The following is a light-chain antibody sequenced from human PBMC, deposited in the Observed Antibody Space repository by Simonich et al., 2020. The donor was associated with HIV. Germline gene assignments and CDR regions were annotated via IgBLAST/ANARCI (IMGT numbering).Light chain of an antibody. Sequence: DIVMTQSPLSLPVTPGEPASIYCRSSQSLLHSHGYHYLDWFLQKQGQAPQLLIDLGSNRAAGVHDKSNSRRSGTDVTLKTNRVEAKDVGVHYCMQALQTPMYTFGQGTKLEIK. CDR3: MQALQTPMYT. CDR1: QSLLHSHGYHY. V-gene: IGKV2-28*01. J-gene: IGKJ2*01. CDR2: LGS.